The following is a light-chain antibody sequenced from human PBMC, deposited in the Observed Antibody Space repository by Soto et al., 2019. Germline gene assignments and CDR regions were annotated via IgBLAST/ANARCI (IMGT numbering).Light chain of an antibody. CDR1: QVISTS. Sequence: DIPLTQSPSFLSPSLGESVTVTCRASQVISTSLAWYQVKPGKAPKLLIYAASTLESGVPSRFSATVSGTEFSLTITSLQPEDFATYYCQQLFDSPITFGQGTRLEIK. CDR3: QQLFDSPIT. V-gene: IGKV1-9*01. CDR2: AAS. J-gene: IGKJ5*01.